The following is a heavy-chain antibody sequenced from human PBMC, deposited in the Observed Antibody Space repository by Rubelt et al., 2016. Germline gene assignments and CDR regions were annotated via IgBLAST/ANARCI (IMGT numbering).Heavy chain of an antibody. CDR2: VLHSGSA. Sequence: QLQLQESGPGLVKPSETLSLTCTVSGGAISDSDYYWAWIRQPPGRGLEYIVTVLHSGSAYYNPSLNSRVTVSVDTSKNQFPLGLYSGTAADTAVYYCARARSTGVGGRGFFDSWGQGTLVTVSS. V-gene: IGHV4-39*01. CDR3: ARARSTGVGGRGFFDS. J-gene: IGHJ5*01. D-gene: IGHD1-1*01. CDR1: GGAISDSDYY.